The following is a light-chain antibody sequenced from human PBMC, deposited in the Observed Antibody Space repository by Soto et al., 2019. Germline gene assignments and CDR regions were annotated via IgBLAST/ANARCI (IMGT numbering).Light chain of an antibody. J-gene: IGKJ2*01. CDR1: QTLRNN. V-gene: IGKV3-15*01. Sequence: EIVMTQSPATLSVSPGETATLSCRASQTLRNNLAWYQQKPGQAPRLLIYAVSTRATGIPARFSGSGSGTEFTLTISNLQSEDFAVYFCHQYNNSPPDTFGQGTKLEIK. CDR3: HQYNNSPPDT. CDR2: AVS.